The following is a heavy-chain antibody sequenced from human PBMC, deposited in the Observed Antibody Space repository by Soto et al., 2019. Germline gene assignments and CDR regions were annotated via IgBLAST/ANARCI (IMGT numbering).Heavy chain of an antibody. Sequence: ASVKVSCKASGYTFTNYYIHWVRQAPGQGLEWMGIINPSSGGTKYAQNFQVRVTMTRDTSSNSSYMELSSLTSDDTAVYFCARAPFGGSFYTFDYWGPGPLVTVSS. V-gene: IGHV1-46*01. D-gene: IGHD1-26*01. CDR1: GYTFTNYY. CDR3: ARAPFGGSFYTFDY. CDR2: INPSSGGT. J-gene: IGHJ4*02.